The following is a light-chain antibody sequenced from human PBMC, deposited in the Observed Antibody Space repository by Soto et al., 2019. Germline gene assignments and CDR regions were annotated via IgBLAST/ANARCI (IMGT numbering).Light chain of an antibody. J-gene: IGLJ2*01. CDR3: NSFTTSSTLV. Sequence: QSVLPQPASVSGSPGQSITISCTGTSSDVGAYNYVSWYQHHPGKAPKLMIYDVSNRPSGVSNRFSGSKSGNTASLTISGLQTEDEADYYCNSFTTSSTLVFGGGTKVTVL. V-gene: IGLV2-14*03. CDR2: DVS. CDR1: SSDVGAYNY.